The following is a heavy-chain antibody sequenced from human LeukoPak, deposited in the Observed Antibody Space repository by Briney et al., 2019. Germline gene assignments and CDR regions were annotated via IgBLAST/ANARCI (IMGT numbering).Heavy chain of an antibody. D-gene: IGHD3-22*01. Sequence: PGGSLRLSCAASGFTFSSYAMSWVRQAPGKGLEWVSAISGSGGSTYYADSVKGRFTISRDNSKSTLYLQMNSLRAEDTAVYYCAKVTYDSSGYEDWFDPWGQGTLVTVSS. CDR3: AKVTYDSSGYEDWFDP. V-gene: IGHV3-23*01. J-gene: IGHJ5*02. CDR1: GFTFSSYA. CDR2: ISGSGGST.